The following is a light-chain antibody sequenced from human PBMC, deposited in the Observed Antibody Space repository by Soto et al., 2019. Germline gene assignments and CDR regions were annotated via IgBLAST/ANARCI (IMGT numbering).Light chain of an antibody. Sequence: IVLTQSPGTLSLSPGERATLSCRASQSVSSSYLAWYQQKPGQAPRLLIDGASSRATGIPDRFSGSGSGTDFTLPISRLEPEDFAVYYCQQYGSSPKLTFGGGTKADIK. CDR3: QQYGSSPKLT. V-gene: IGKV3-20*01. CDR2: GAS. CDR1: QSVSSSY. J-gene: IGKJ4*01.